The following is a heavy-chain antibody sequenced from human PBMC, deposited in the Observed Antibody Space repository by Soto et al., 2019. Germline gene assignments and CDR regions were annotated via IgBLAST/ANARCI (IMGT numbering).Heavy chain of an antibody. CDR2: ISYDGSNK. CDR1: GFTFSSYA. D-gene: IGHD6-6*01. Sequence: QVQLVESGGGVVQPGRSLRLSCAASGFTFSSYAMHWVRQAPGKGLEWVAVISYDGSNKYYADSVKGRFTISRDKSKNTLYLQMNSLRAEDTAVYYCARVGSSSDPPSYDYWGQGTLVTVSS. J-gene: IGHJ4*02. CDR3: ARVGSSSDPPSYDY. V-gene: IGHV3-30-3*01.